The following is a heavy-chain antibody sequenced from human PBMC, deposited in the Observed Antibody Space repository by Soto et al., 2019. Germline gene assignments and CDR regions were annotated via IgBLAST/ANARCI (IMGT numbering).Heavy chain of an antibody. J-gene: IGHJ4*02. D-gene: IGHD2-21*02. V-gene: IGHV1-3*01. Sequence: GASVKASCKASGYTFTSYGMHWVRQAPGQRLEWMGWINAGNGNTKYSQKFQGRVTITRDTSTSTAYMELSSLRSDDTAVYYCARDYDGDCAGYDYCGQGTLVTVSS. CDR3: ARDYDGDCAGYDY. CDR2: INAGNGNT. CDR1: GYTFTSYG.